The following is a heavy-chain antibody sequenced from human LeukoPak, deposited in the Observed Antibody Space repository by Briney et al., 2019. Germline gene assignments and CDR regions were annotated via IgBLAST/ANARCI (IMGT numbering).Heavy chain of an antibody. J-gene: IGHJ1*01. CDR1: GGSISSSSYY. V-gene: IGHV4-39*01. CDR3: ARHGDYDFWSGYSGAEYFQH. D-gene: IGHD3-3*01. Sequence: KPSETLSLTCTVSGGSISSSSYYWGWIRQPPGKGLEWIGSIYYSGSTYYNPSLKSRVTISVDTSKNQFSLKLSSVTAADTAVYYCARHGDYDFWSGYSGAEYFQHWGQGTLVTVSS. CDR2: IYYSGST.